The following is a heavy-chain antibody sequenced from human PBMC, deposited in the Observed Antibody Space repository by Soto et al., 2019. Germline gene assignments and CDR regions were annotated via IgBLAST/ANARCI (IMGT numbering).Heavy chain of an antibody. CDR2: IYHSGST. Sequence: SETLSLTCAVSGGSISSGGYSWSWIRQPPGKGLEWIGYIYHSGSTYYNPSLKSRVTISVDRSKNQFSLKLSSVTAADTAVYYCARDNWKSYWGQGTLVTVSP. V-gene: IGHV4-30-2*01. CDR3: ARDNWKSY. J-gene: IGHJ4*02. D-gene: IGHD1-20*01. CDR1: GGSISSGGYS.